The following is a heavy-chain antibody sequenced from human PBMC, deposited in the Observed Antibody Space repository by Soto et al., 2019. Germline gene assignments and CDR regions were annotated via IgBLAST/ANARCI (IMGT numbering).Heavy chain of an antibody. V-gene: IGHV1-69*13. CDR1: GGTFSSYA. J-gene: IGHJ4*02. CDR2: IIPIFGTA. Sequence: ASVKVSCKASGGTFSSYAISWVRQAPGQGLEWMRGIIPIFGTANYAQKFQGRVTITADESTSTAYMELSSLRSEDTAVYYCARDPTVAAAGTGYWGQGTLVTVSS. D-gene: IGHD6-13*01. CDR3: ARDPTVAAAGTGY.